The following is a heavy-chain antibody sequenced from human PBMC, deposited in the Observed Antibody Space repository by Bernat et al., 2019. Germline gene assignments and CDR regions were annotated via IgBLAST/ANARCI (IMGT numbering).Heavy chain of an antibody. CDR2: IYSGGST. D-gene: IGHD3-10*01. CDR1: GFTVSSNY. V-gene: IGHV3-53*05. Sequence: EVQLAETGGGLIQPGGSLRLSCAASGFTVSSNYMSWVRQAPGKGLEWVSVIYSGGSTYYADSVKGRFTISRDNSKNTLYLQMNSLRAENTAVYYCASRWKYYGSGSYGTYYFDYWGQGTLVTVSS. J-gene: IGHJ4*02. CDR3: ASRWKYYGSGSYGTYYFDY.